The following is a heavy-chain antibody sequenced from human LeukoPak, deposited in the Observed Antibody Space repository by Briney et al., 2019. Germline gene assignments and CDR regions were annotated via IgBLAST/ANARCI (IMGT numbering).Heavy chain of an antibody. CDR2: IYYSGST. D-gene: IGHD5-12*01. CDR3: ARHPKSGYSGYESDY. Sequence: SETLSLTCTVSGGSISSSSYYWGWIRQPPGKGLEWIGSIYYSGSTYYNPSLKSRVTISVDTSKNQFSLKLSSVTAADTAMYYCARHPKSGYSGYESDYWGQGTLVTVSS. CDR1: GGSISSSSYY. J-gene: IGHJ4*02. V-gene: IGHV4-39*07.